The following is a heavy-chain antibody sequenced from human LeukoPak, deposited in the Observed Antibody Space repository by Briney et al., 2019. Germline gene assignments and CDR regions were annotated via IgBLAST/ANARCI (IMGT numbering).Heavy chain of an antibody. CDR2: ISYDGSNK. CDR1: GFTFSSYG. CDR3: AKDRVAVAGSPEFDY. D-gene: IGHD6-19*01. J-gene: IGHJ4*02. V-gene: IGHV3-30*18. Sequence: GGSLRLSCAASGFTFSSYGMHWVRQAPGKGLEWVAVISYDGSNKYYADSVKGRFTISRDNSKNTLYLQMNSLRAEDTAVYYCAKDRVAVAGSPEFDYWGQGTLVTVSS.